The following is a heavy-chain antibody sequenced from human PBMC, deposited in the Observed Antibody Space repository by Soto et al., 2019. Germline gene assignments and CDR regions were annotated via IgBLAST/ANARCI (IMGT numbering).Heavy chain of an antibody. CDR1: CGSISSRNW. CDR2: IYQSGRT. Sequence: SENLSLTCTVSCGSISSRNWWSWLRQSPTKGLEWIGEIYQSGRTNYNPSLKSRVTISVDTSKMQVSLKLSSVTAADTAVYFCARGTTSILIVRSSRGPLVGFCGQGSLV. V-gene: IGHV4-4*02. J-gene: IGHJ1*01. D-gene: IGHD2-15*01. CDR3: ARGTTSILIVRSSRGPLVGF.